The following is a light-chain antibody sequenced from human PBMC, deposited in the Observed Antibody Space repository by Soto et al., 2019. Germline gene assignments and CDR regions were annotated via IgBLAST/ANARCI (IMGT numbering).Light chain of an antibody. CDR1: SGHSSYI. V-gene: IGLV4-60*02. Sequence: QSVLTQSSSAPASLGSSVKLTCTLSSGHSSYIIAWHQQQPGKAPRYLMKLEGSGSYNKGSGVPDRFSGSSSGADRYLTSSSLQFEDEADYYCETWDSNTHTVFGGGTKLTVL. J-gene: IGLJ3*02. CDR2: LEGSGSY. CDR3: ETWDSNTHTV.